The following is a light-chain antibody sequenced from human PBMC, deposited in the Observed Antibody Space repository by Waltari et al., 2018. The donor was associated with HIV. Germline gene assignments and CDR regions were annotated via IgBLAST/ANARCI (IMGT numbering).Light chain of an antibody. CDR1: QSVSNNY. J-gene: IGKJ2*01. V-gene: IGKV3-20*01. Sequence: IALTHSPGPLSLPPGERVTVSFTASQSVSNNYLACYKHKPGHAPLLLIYGAFSRASGIPDRCSGSGSGTDYTLTISRLEPEDFALYYCQQDVASVTFGQGTKLAI. CDR3: QQDVASVT. CDR2: GAF.